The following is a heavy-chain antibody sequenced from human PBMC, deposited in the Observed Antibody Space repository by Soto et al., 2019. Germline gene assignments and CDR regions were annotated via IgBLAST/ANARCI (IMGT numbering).Heavy chain of an antibody. Sequence: PGESLKISCKGSGFSFTNYWIGWVRQMPGKGLEWMGDIYPGDSDIRYSPSFRGQVTMSVDKSISTAYLQWSRLKASDSAMYYCARLDGPVEGVRNYWGQGTLVTVSS. CDR1: GFSFTNYW. V-gene: IGHV5-51*01. J-gene: IGHJ4*02. CDR2: IYPGDSDI. CDR3: ARLDGPVEGVRNY. D-gene: IGHD3-10*02.